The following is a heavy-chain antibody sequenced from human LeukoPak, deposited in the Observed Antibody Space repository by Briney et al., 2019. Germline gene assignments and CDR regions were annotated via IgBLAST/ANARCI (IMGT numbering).Heavy chain of an antibody. Sequence: PSETLSLTCTVSGGSISSYYWSWIRQPPGEGLERLGYIYYSGSTNYNPSLKSRVTISVDTSKNQFSLNLSSVTAADTAVYYCARHNPYCSGGSCYDGGDYWGQGTLVTVSS. D-gene: IGHD2-15*01. CDR2: IYYSGST. J-gene: IGHJ4*02. V-gene: IGHV4-59*08. CDR3: ARHNPYCSGGSCYDGGDY. CDR1: GGSISSYY.